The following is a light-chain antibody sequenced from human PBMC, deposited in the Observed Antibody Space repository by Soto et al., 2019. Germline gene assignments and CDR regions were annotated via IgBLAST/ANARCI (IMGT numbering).Light chain of an antibody. CDR2: EVT. V-gene: IGLV2-23*02. J-gene: IGLJ1*01. CDR1: SSDVGSYDL. CDR3: CSYGGSTIPDV. Sequence: QSVLTQPASVSGSPGQSITISCTGTSSDVGSYDLVSWYQQHPGKAPELIILEVTKRPSGVSNRFSGSKSGNTASLTISGLQAADEADYYCCSYGGSTIPDVFGTGTKLTVL.